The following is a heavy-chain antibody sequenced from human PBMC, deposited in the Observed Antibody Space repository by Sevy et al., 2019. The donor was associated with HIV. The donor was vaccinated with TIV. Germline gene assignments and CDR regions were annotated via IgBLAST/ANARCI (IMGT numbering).Heavy chain of an antibody. D-gene: IGHD1-26*01. CDR2: IWYDGSNK. Sequence: GGSLRLSCAASGFTFSSYGMHWVRQAPGKGLEWVAVIWYDGSNKYYPDSVRGRFTISRDNSKNTRYLQMNSLRAEDTAVYYCARDRAGVGATTTFDYWGQGTLVTVSS. CDR3: ARDRAGVGATTTFDY. CDR1: GFTFSSYG. J-gene: IGHJ4*02. V-gene: IGHV3-33*01.